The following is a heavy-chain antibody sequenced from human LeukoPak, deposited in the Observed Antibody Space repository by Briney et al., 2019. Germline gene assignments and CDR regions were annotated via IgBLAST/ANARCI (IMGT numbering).Heavy chain of an antibody. V-gene: IGHV3-74*01. Sequence: GGSLRLSCAASGFTFSSYSMNWVRQAPGKGLMWVSRIEGGGNRITYADSVKGRFTISRDNAKNTLYLQMNSLRAEDTAVYYCTRDWRNLGYDYWGQGTLVTVSS. CDR3: TRDWRNLGYDY. J-gene: IGHJ4*02. D-gene: IGHD5-12*01. CDR2: IEGGGNRI. CDR1: GFTFSSYS.